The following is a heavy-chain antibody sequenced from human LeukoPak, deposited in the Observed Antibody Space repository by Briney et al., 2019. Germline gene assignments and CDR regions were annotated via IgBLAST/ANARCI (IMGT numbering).Heavy chain of an antibody. Sequence: GGSLRLSCAASGFTVSTDNMSWVRQAPGKGLEWVSVVYSGNDGTNYADSVRGRFTISRDDSKNMVYVQMNNLRLEDAAVYYCTKRSRGYYDYWGQGTLVTVSS. CDR2: VYSGNDGT. CDR3: TKRSRGYYDY. D-gene: IGHD3-10*01. CDR1: GFTVSTDN. V-gene: IGHV3-66*02. J-gene: IGHJ4*02.